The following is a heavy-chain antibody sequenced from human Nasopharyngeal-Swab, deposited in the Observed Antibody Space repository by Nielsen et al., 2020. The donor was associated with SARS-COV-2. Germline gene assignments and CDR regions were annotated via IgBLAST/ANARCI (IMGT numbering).Heavy chain of an antibody. D-gene: IGHD6-19*01. CDR2: IYYSGST. V-gene: IGHV4-59*08. J-gene: IGHJ6*03. Sequence: SETLSLTCTVSGGSISSYYWSWIRQPPGKGLEWIGYIYYSGSTNYNPSLKSRVTISVDTSKNQFSLKLSSVTAADTAVYYCARHGVIAVTYYYYYYMDVWGKGTTVTV. CDR1: GGSISSYY. CDR3: ARHGVIAVTYYYYYYMDV.